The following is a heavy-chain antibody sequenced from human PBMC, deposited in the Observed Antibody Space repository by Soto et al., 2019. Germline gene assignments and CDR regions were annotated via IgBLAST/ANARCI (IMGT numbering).Heavy chain of an antibody. CDR2: IHGDGSAT. CDR1: GFTFSSYW. V-gene: IGHV3-74*01. J-gene: IGHJ4*02. Sequence: EVQLVESGGGLVQPGGSLRLSCAASGFTFSSYWMHWVRQAPGKGPVWVSRIHGDGSATSYADSVKGRFTISRDNAKNTLYLQMNSLRAEDTAVYYCARASPRINWGQGTLVTVSS. CDR3: ARASPRIN. D-gene: IGHD1-20*01.